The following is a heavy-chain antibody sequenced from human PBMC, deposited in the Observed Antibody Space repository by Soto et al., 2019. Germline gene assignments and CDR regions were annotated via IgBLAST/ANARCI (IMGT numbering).Heavy chain of an antibody. J-gene: IGHJ4*02. CDR1: GVTFSNAW. CDR3: STGGYYFDF. D-gene: IGHD3-22*01. CDR2: IKSKPAGGTI. Sequence: GGSLRLSCAGSGVTFSNAWMNWVRQAPGKGLEWVGRIKSKPAGGTIDFAAPVKGRFTISRDDSKNTVYLQMKSLRSEDTAVYYCSTGGYYFDFWGQGTLVTVSS. V-gene: IGHV3-15*07.